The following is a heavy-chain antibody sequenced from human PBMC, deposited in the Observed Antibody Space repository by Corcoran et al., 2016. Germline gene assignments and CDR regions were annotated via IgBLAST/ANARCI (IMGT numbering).Heavy chain of an antibody. J-gene: IGHJ6*02. CDR2: INAGNGNT. V-gene: IGHV1-3*01. D-gene: IGHD3-10*01. CDR1: GYTFTSYA. Sequence: QVQLVQSGAEVKKPGASVKVSCKASGYTFTSYAMHWVRQAPGQRLEWMGWINAGNGNTKYSQKFQGRVTITRDPSASTAYMELSSLRSEDTAVYYCARDRWNYGSGSYYLSYDCYGMDVWGQGTTVTGSS. CDR3: ARDRWNYGSGSYYLSYDCYGMDV.